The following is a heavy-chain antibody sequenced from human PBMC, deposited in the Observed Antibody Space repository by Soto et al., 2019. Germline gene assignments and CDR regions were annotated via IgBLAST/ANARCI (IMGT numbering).Heavy chain of an antibody. J-gene: IGHJ2*01. Sequence: EVQLVESGGGLVKPVESLRLSCSASGFPFNSAWMHWVRQAPGKGLEWVGRIKSRSDGETADYAATVKGRFTISRDDSKDTHYLPMNSLKTEDTAVYYCTNQTSRSTYDSFARWYFDRWGRGILVTVSS. CDR2: IKSRSDGETA. CDR1: GFPFNSAW. D-gene: IGHD3-16*01. CDR3: TNQTSRSTYDSFARWYFDR. V-gene: IGHV3-15*07.